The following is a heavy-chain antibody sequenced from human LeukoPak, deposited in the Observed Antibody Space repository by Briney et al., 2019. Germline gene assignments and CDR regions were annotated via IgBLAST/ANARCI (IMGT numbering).Heavy chain of an antibody. CDR3: ASGDYAVAY. V-gene: IGHV3-11*06. J-gene: IGHJ4*02. Sequence: PGGSLRLSCAASGFTFSDYYMSWIRQAPGKGLEWVSYISSSSSYTNYADSVKGRFTISRDNAKNSLYLQMNSLRAEDTAVYYCASGDYAVAYWGQGTLVTVSS. CDR1: GFTFSDYY. CDR2: ISSSSSYT. D-gene: IGHD4-17*01.